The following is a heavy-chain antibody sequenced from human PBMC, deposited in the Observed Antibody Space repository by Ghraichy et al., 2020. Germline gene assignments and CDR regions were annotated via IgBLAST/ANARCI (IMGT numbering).Heavy chain of an antibody. CDR1: GGSVSSGSYY. V-gene: IGHV4-61*01. J-gene: IGHJ4*02. D-gene: IGHD3-10*01. CDR3: ARGQLTMVRGWYFDY. CDR2: IYYSGST. Sequence: SETLSLTCTVSGGSVSSGSYYWSWIRQPPGKGLEWIGYIYYSGSTNYNPSLKSRVTISVDTSKNQFSLKLSSVTAADTAVYYCARGQLTMVRGWYFDYWGQGTLVTVSS.